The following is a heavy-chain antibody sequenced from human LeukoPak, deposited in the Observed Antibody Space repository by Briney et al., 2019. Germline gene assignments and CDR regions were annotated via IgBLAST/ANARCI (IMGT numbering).Heavy chain of an antibody. J-gene: IGHJ3*02. V-gene: IGHV4-59*01. D-gene: IGHD3-22*01. CDR2: IYYSGST. CDR1: GVSFSGYY. CDR3: ARDRRYYDSSGYPDSKDDAFDI. Sequence: KASETLSLTGAGYGVSFSGYYWSWIRQPPGKGLEWIGYIYYSGSTNYNPSLKSRVTISVDTSKNQFSLKLSSVTAADTAVYYCARDRRYYDSSGYPDSKDDAFDIWGQGTMVTVSS.